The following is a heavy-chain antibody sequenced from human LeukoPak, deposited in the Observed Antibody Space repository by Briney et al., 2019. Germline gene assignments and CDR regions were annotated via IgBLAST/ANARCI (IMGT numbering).Heavy chain of an antibody. CDR2: IRSGGTNT. CDR1: GFTFSDYY. D-gene: IGHD1-7*01. J-gene: IGHJ4*02. CDR3: ARMNYVSSGWGAPFDY. V-gene: IGHV3-11*06. Sequence: KPGGSLRLSCAASGFTFSDYYMSWIRQAPGKGLEWVSYIRSGGTNTDYTGSVKGRFTISRDNAKNSLYLQMNSLRAEDTAVYYCARMNYVSSGWGAPFDYWGQGTLVTVSS.